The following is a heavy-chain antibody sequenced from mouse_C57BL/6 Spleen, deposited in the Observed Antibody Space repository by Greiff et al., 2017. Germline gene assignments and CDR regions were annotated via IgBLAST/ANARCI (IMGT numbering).Heavy chain of an antibody. J-gene: IGHJ4*01. CDR1: GFTFSSYG. Sequence: DVHLVESGGDLVKPGGSLKLSCAASGFTFSSYGMSWVRQTPDKRLEWVATISSGGSYTYYPDSVKGRFTISRDNAKNTLYLQMSSLKSEDTAMYYCARHLNGRYAMDYWGQGTSVTVSS. CDR3: ARHLNGRYAMDY. CDR2: ISSGGSYT. V-gene: IGHV5-6*01.